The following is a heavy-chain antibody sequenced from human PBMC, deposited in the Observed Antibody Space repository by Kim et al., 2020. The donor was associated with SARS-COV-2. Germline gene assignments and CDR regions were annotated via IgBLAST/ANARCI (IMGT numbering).Heavy chain of an antibody. J-gene: IGHJ4*02. Sequence: AEPVKGRFTISRDDSKNTLYLQMNSLKTEDTAVYYCTTEDVVRGVTPFDYWGQGTLVTVSS. CDR3: TTEDVVRGVTPFDY. V-gene: IGHV3-15*01. D-gene: IGHD3-10*01.